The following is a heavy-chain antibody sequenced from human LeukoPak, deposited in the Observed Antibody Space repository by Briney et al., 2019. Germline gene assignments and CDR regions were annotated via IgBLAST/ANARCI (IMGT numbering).Heavy chain of an antibody. Sequence: GGSLRLSCAASGFTFSSYAMSWVRQAPGKGLEWVSYISSSGSTIYYADSVKGRFTISRDNAKNSLYLQMNSLRAEDTAVYYCARGLRFIPFDYWGQGTLVTVSS. J-gene: IGHJ4*02. CDR3: ARGLRFIPFDY. CDR1: GFTFSSYA. CDR2: ISSSGSTI. V-gene: IGHV3-48*04. D-gene: IGHD5-12*01.